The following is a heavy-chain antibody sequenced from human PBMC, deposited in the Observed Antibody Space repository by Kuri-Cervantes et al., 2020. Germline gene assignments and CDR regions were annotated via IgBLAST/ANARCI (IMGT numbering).Heavy chain of an antibody. J-gene: IGHJ4*02. CDR3: ASTHYGDYGLDY. CDR1: GYSISSGYY. V-gene: IGHV4-38-2*01. D-gene: IGHD4-17*01. CDR2: IYHSGST. Sequence: SQTLSLTCAVSGYSISSGYYWGWIRQPPGKGLEWIGSIYHSGSTYYNPSLKSRVTISVDTSKNQFSLKLSSVTAADTAVYYCASTHYGDYGLDYWGQGTLVTVSS.